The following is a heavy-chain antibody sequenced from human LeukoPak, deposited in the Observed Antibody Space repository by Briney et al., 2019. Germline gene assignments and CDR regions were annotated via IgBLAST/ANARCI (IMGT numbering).Heavy chain of an antibody. CDR1: GFTFSSYA. Sequence: GGSLRLSCAASGFTFSSYAMSWVRQAPGKGLEWVSGISGSGGSTYYADSVKGRFTISRDNSKNTVDLQMNSLRAEDTAVYYCAKQTGIVRATNWFDPWGQGTLVTVSS. CDR3: AKQTGIVRATNWFDP. CDR2: ISGSGGST. J-gene: IGHJ5*02. D-gene: IGHD1-26*01. V-gene: IGHV3-23*01.